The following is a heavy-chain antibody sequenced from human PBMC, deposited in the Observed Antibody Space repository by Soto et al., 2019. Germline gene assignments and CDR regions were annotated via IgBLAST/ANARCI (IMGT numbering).Heavy chain of an antibody. J-gene: IGHJ6*02. D-gene: IGHD3-16*01. CDR1: GNTHTIYF. CDR3: ASGGEYYDENLPHYYFFGMHV. Sequence: QVEMVQSGAEVKQPGASVRVSCKASGNTHTIYFIHWLRQAPGQGLEWMGWIIPIFGKADYTQKFQGRVTITADEPTSTAYMEISSLRSEDTAVYYCASGGEYYDENLPHYYFFGMHVWGPGTTVTVSS. V-gene: IGHV1-69*13. CDR2: IIPIFGKA.